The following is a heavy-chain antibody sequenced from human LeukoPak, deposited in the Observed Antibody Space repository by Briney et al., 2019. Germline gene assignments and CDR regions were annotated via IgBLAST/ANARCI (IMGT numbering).Heavy chain of an antibody. V-gene: IGHV5-51*01. CDR1: GYSFTSYW. J-gene: IGHJ4*02. CDR3: ARHRGQYFDY. Sequence: HGASLKISCKGSGYSFTSYWIGWVRPLPGKGLEWMGIIYPGDSDTRYSPSFQGQVTISADKSISTAYLQWSSLKASDTAMYYCARHRGQYFDYWGQGTLVTVSS. CDR2: IYPGDSDT. D-gene: IGHD3-10*01.